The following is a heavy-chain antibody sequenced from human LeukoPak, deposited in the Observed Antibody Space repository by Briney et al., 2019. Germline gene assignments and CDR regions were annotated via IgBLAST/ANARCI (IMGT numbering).Heavy chain of an antibody. CDR1: GFTFTGYG. CDR3: AKDRPIEY. Sequence: GGSLRLSCAASGFTFTGYGRHWVRQAPGKGLVWVSRINTDGSITNYADSVKGRFTVSRDNAKNTVYLQMNSLRAEDTAVYYCAKDRPIEYWGQGTLVTVSS. CDR2: INTDGSIT. J-gene: IGHJ4*02. V-gene: IGHV3-74*01.